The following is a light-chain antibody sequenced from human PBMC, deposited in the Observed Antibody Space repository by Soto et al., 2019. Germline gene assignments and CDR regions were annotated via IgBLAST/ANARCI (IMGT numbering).Light chain of an antibody. CDR3: QQYHEWPLT. J-gene: IGKJ4*01. CDR2: GAS. V-gene: IGKV3-15*01. CDR1: QSVRSK. Sequence: EIVMTQSPDTLSVSPGETVTLSCRASQSVRSKLAWYQQKPGQAPRLFIYGASTGATGFPVRFTGSGSGTEFTLTISSLQSEDFVVYYCQQYHEWPLTFGGGTKV.